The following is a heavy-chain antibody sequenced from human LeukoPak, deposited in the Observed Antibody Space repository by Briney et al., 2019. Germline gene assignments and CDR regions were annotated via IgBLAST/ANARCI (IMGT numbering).Heavy chain of an antibody. D-gene: IGHD3-10*01. J-gene: IGHJ4*02. V-gene: IGHV3-30*18. CDR1: GFTFSSYG. Sequence: GGSLRLSCAASGFTFSSYGMHWVRRAPGKGLEWVALISLDGSNKDYAESVKGRFTISRDSSKNTLYLQMNSLRAEDTAVYYCAKDGEVSWFGPESYWGQGTLVAVSS. CDR2: ISLDGSNK. CDR3: AKDGEVSWFGPESY.